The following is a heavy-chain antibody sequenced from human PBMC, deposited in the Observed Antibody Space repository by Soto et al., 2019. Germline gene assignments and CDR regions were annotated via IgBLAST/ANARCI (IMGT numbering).Heavy chain of an antibody. V-gene: IGHV4-30-4*01. CDR1: GGSISSGDYY. J-gene: IGHJ4*02. CDR2: IYYSGST. D-gene: IGHD4-17*01. CDR3: ASVVRSSKTYGDHPSGY. Sequence: QVQLQESGPGLVKPSQTLSLTCTVSGGSISSGDYYWSWISQPPGKGLEWNGYIYYSGSTYYNPSLKSRVTISVDTSKNQFSLKLSSVTAADTAVYYCASVVRSSKTYGDHPSGYWGQGTLVTVSS.